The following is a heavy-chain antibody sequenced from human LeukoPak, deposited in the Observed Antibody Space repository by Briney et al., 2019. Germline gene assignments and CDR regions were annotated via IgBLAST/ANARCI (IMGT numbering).Heavy chain of an antibody. D-gene: IGHD6-13*01. CDR2: IYYSGST. J-gene: IGHJ4*02. Sequence: SETLSLTCTVSGGSISSSSFYWGWIRQPPGKGLEWIGSIYYSGSTYYNPSLKSRVTISVETSKNQFSLNLSSVTAADTGVYYCARHVGYSSTWGPFIDYWGQGTLVTVSS. V-gene: IGHV4-39*01. CDR1: GGSISSSSFY. CDR3: ARHVGYSSTWGPFIDY.